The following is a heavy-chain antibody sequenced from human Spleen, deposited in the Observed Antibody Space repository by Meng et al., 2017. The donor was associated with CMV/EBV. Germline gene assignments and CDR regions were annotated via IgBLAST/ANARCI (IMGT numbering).Heavy chain of an antibody. CDR3: ARNVPGTSAYYD. CDR1: GYSISCTNG. CDR2: IYYSGST. J-gene: IGHJ4*02. Sequence: QVQLHQPGPGLVSPSDTLSLTCAVSGYSISCTNGWVWLRQPPGKGLVWIVYIYYSGSTSYNPSLKSRVTMSVDTSKNQFSLNLNSVTAVDTAVYCCARNVPGTSAYYDWGQGTLVTVSS. D-gene: IGHD3-22*01. V-gene: IGHV4-28*01.